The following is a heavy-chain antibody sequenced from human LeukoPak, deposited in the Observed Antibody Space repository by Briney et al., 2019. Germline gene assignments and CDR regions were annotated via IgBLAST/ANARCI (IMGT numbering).Heavy chain of an antibody. CDR2: IYYSGST. CDR3: ARQGYYYDSSGYYPGGDY. CDR1: GGSISIYY. Sequence: PSETLSLTCTVSGGSISIYYWSWIRQPPGKGLEWIGHIYYSGSTNYNPSLKSRVTISVDTSKNQFSLKLSSVTAADTAVYYCARQGYYYDSSGYYPGGDYWGQGTLVTVSS. D-gene: IGHD3-22*01. V-gene: IGHV4-59*08. J-gene: IGHJ4*02.